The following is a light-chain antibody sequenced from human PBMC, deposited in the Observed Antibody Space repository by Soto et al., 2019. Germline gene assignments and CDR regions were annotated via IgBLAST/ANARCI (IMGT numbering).Light chain of an antibody. CDR2: AAS. CDR1: QGISSY. Sequence: DIQLTQSPSFLSASVGDRVTITCRASQGISSYLAWYQQKPGKAPKLLIYAASTLQSGLPSRFSGSGSGTEFTLTISSQQPEDFATYYCQKLNSYPINFGQGTRLEIK. CDR3: QKLNSYPIN. J-gene: IGKJ5*01. V-gene: IGKV1-9*01.